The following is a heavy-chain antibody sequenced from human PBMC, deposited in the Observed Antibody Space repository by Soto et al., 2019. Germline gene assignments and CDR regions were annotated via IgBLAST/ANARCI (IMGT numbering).Heavy chain of an antibody. Sequence: QVQLVQSGAEVKKPGSSVKVSCKASGGTFSSYAISWVRQAPGQGLEWMGGIIPIFGTANYAQKFQGRVTITADESTSTAYRELRSRRSEDTDVYYCARESRYCSGGSCYFLPGIDYWGQGNLVTVSS. CDR2: IIPIFGTA. J-gene: IGHJ4*02. CDR3: ARESRYCSGGSCYFLPGIDY. CDR1: GGTFSSYA. D-gene: IGHD2-15*01. V-gene: IGHV1-69*12.